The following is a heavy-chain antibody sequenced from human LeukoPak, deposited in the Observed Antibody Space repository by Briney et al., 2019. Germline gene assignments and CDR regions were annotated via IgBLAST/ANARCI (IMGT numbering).Heavy chain of an antibody. V-gene: IGHV1-69*05. D-gene: IGHD3-10*01. CDR3: ARGRYYGSGSYIY. Sequence: SVKVSCKASGGTFSSYAISWVRQAPGQGLEWMGRINPIFGTANYAQKFQGRVTITTDESTSTAYMELSSLRSEDTAVYYCARGRYYGSGSYIYWGQGTLVTVSS. CDR1: GGTFSSYA. J-gene: IGHJ4*02. CDR2: INPIFGTA.